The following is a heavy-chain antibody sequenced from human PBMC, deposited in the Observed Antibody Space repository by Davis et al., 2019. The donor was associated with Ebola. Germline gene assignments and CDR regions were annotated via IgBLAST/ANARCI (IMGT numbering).Heavy chain of an antibody. V-gene: IGHV1-3*01. Sequence: ASMKVSCKASGYTFTSYAMHWVRQAPGQRLEWMGWINAGNGNTKYSQKFQGRVTITRDTSASTAYMELSSLRSEDTAVYYCARDLRGWYSFDYWGQGTLVTVSS. CDR2: INAGNGNT. CDR1: GYTFTSYA. D-gene: IGHD6-19*01. J-gene: IGHJ4*02. CDR3: ARDLRGWYSFDY.